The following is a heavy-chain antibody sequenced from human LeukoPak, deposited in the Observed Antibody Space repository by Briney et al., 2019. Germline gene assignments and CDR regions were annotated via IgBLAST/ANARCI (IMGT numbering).Heavy chain of an antibody. V-gene: IGHV1-58*02. D-gene: IGHD2-15*01. CDR2: IVVGRGNT. J-gene: IGHJ3*02. Sequence: SVKVSCKASGFTFTSSAMQWVRQARGQRLEWIGWIVVGRGNTDYAQKFQERVTITRDMSTSTVYMEVSSLRSEDTAVYYCATDQSGGYFNDAFDIWGQGAMVTVSS. CDR3: ATDQSGGYFNDAFDI. CDR1: GFTFTSSA.